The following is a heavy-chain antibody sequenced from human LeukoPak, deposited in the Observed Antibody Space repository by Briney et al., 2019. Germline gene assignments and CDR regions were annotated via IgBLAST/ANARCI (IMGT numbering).Heavy chain of an antibody. V-gene: IGHV1-18*01. J-gene: IGHJ6*03. CDR1: GYTFTNYG. CDR2: ISAYNGNT. D-gene: IGHD1-14*01. Sequence: ASVKVSCKASGYTFTNYGISWVQQAPGQGLEWMGWISAYNGNTNYAQKLQGRVTMTEDTSTDTAYMELSSLRSEDTAVYYCATGISSAVTGLYYNYFMDVWGQGTTVTVSS. CDR3: ATGISSAVTGLYYNYFMDV.